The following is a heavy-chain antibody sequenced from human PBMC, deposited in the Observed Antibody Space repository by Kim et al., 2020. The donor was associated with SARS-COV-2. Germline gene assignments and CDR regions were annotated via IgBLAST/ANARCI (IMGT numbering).Heavy chain of an antibody. Sequence: GGSLRLSCAASGFTFSSYGMHWVRQAPGKGLEWVAVIWYDGSNKYYADSVKGRFTISRDNSKNTLYLQMNSLRAEDTAVYYCAKTQLGGYSGYPLDTAMANWGQGTLVTVSS. CDR1: GFTFSSYG. CDR2: IWYDGSNK. J-gene: IGHJ4*02. V-gene: IGHV3-33*06. D-gene: IGHD5-12*01. CDR3: AKTQLGGYSGYPLDTAMAN.